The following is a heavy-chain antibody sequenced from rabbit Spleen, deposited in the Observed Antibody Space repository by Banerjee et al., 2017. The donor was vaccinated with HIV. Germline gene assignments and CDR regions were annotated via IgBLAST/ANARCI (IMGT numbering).Heavy chain of an antibody. CDR3: AGGDGYAYGGYDL. Sequence: QSLEESGGDLVKPGASLTLTCTASGVSFSLSSYMCWVRQAPGKGLEWIACVYTGSTGTTYYASWAKGRFTISKTSPTTATLQMTSLTAADTATYFCAGGDGYAYGGYDLWGPGTLVTVS. CDR1: GVSFSLSSY. V-gene: IGHV1S40*01. CDR2: VYTGSTGTT. D-gene: IGHD6-1*01. J-gene: IGHJ4*01.